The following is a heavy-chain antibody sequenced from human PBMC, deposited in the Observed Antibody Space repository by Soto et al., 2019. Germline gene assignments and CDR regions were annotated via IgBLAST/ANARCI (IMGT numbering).Heavy chain of an antibody. CDR3: TRPERFPRYWFDP. D-gene: IGHD3-10*01. V-gene: IGHV4-34*01. CDR1: GGSFRNYY. J-gene: IGHJ5*02. CDR2: VNHSGEA. Sequence: SETLSLTCGVYGGSFRNYYWIWVRQPPGKGLEWIGEVNHSGEATYNPSLQSRITISLDTYNNQFSLKMTSVTAADTAMYFCTRPERFPRYWFDPWGQGTQVTVSS.